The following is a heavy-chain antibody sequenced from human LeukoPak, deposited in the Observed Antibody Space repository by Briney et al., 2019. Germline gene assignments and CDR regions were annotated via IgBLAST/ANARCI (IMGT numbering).Heavy chain of an antibody. V-gene: IGHV3-30*03. CDR3: AREAAAGTRFDY. J-gene: IGHJ4*02. CDR1: GFTFSSYG. CDR2: ISYDGSNK. D-gene: IGHD6-13*01. Sequence: GGSLRLSCAASGFTFSSYGMHWVRQAPGKGLEWVAVISYDGSNKYYADSVKGRFTISRDNSKNTLYLQMNSLRAEDTALYYCAREAAAGTRFDYWGQGTLVTVSS.